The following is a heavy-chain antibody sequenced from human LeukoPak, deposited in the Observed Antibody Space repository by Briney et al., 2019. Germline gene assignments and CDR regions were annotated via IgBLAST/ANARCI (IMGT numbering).Heavy chain of an antibody. Sequence: TSETLSLTFSVSGXSISSYYWSWIRQPPGKGLEWIGYIYYGGSPNYNPSLKSRVTISVDTPKNQFSLKLTSVTAADTAVYFCARTVGSSGWTDYWGQGTLVTVSS. V-gene: IGHV4-59*08. CDR3: ARTVGSSGWTDY. J-gene: IGHJ4*02. CDR2: IYYGGSP. D-gene: IGHD6-19*01. CDR1: GXSISSYY.